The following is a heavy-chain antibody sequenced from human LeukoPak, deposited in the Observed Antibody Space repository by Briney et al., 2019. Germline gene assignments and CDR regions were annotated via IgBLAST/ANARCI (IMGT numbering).Heavy chain of an antibody. D-gene: IGHD6-19*01. CDR1: GGSISSYY. J-gene: IGHJ5*02. V-gene: IGHV4-59*01. CDR3: AREKLDSSGWYSWFDP. Sequence: SETLSLTCTVPGGSISSYYWSWIRQPPGKGLEWIGYIYYSGSTNYNPSLKSRVTISVDTSKNQFSLKLSSVTAADTAVYYCAREKLDSSGWYSWFDPWGQGTLVTVSS. CDR2: IYYSGST.